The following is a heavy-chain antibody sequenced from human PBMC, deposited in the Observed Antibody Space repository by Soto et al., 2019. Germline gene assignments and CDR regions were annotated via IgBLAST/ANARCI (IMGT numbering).Heavy chain of an antibody. V-gene: IGHV1-69*02. CDR1: EDTFTTSA. Sequence: QVQLVQSGTEVKRPGSSVRVSCKASEDTFTTSAITWVRQAPGQWLEWMGRITPNLGIAKYAQKFQDTVTIIADKSTSTAYMELSSLRSEDTAIYYCARSGHTAFIPTIGDFFDSWGQGTLVTVSS. CDR2: ITPNLGIA. CDR3: ARSGHTAFIPTIGDFFDS. J-gene: IGHJ4*02. D-gene: IGHD2-8*01.